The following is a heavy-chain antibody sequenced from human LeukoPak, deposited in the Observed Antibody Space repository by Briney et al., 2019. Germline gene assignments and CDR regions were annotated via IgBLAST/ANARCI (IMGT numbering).Heavy chain of an antibody. V-gene: IGHV4-4*07. Sequence: NPSETLSLTCTVSGGSISSYYWSWIRQPAGKGLEWIGRIYTSGSTNYNPSLKSRVTMSVDTSKNQFSLKLSSVTAADTAVYYCARSHLYQLLSISSYYYMDVWGKGTTVTVSS. CDR2: IYTSGST. D-gene: IGHD2-2*01. CDR1: GGSISSYY. J-gene: IGHJ6*03. CDR3: ARSHLYQLLSISSYYYMDV.